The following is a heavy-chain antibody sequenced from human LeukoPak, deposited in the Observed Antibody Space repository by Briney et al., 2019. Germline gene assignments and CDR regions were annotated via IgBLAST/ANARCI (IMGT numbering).Heavy chain of an antibody. V-gene: IGHV3-30*04. J-gene: IGHJ4*02. CDR1: GFTFSSYA. D-gene: IGHD5-12*01. CDR3: ASSRGYSGYDYYFDY. CDR2: ISYDGNNK. Sequence: PGGSLRLSCAASGFTFSSYAMHWVRQAPGKGLEWVAVISYDGNNKFYADSVKGRFTISRDNSKHTLYLQMNSLRSEDTAVYYCASSRGYSGYDYYFDYWAREPWSPSPQ.